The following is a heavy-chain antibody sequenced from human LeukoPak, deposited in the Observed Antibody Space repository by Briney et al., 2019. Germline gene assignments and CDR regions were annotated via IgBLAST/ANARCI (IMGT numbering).Heavy chain of an antibody. Sequence: GGSLRLSCAASGFTFSSYRMSWVRQAPGKGLEWVANIKQDGSEKYHLDSVKGRFTISRDNAKNSLYLQMNSLRAEDTAVYYCARGQTTVTNWGQGTLVTVSS. V-gene: IGHV3-7*03. CDR3: ARGQTTVTN. CDR2: IKQDGSEK. J-gene: IGHJ4*02. D-gene: IGHD4-17*01. CDR1: GFTFSSYR.